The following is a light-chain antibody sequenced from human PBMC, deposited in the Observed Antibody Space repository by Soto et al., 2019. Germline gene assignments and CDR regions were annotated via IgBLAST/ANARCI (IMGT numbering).Light chain of an antibody. J-gene: IGKJ2*01. CDR2: GAS. CDR3: QQYDSLPYT. V-gene: IGKV1-33*01. CDR1: QDINDY. Sequence: EIQMTQSPSSLSASLGDRVTITCQASQDINDYSNWYQQKPGKAPRLLIYGASFLEVGVPSRFSGSGSGTHFTLTISSLQPEDVAIYYCQQYDSLPYTFGQGTRLEIK.